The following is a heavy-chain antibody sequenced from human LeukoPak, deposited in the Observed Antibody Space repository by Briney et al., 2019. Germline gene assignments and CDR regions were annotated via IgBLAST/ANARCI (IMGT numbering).Heavy chain of an antibody. V-gene: IGHV1-69*04. D-gene: IGHD3-9*01. Sequence: GASVKVSCKASGGTFSSYAISWVRQAPGQGLEWMGRIIPVLGIANYAQKFQDRVAITADKSPSTAYMGLSSLRSEDTAVYYCARDILTGSYGMDVWGQGTTVTVSS. CDR2: IIPVLGIA. J-gene: IGHJ6*02. CDR3: ARDILTGSYGMDV. CDR1: GGTFSSYA.